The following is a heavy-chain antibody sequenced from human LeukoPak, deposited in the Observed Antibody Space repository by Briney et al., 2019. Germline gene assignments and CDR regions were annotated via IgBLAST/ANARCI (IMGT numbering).Heavy chain of an antibody. D-gene: IGHD7-27*01. V-gene: IGHV4-59*01. CDR1: GASISSLY. CDR3: ASESRQLGN. Sequence: SETLSLTCTVSGASISSLYWSWIRQPPGRGLEWIGFIPNSGSPTYNPSLNSRVTISQDTSKNQFSLKVNYVTAADTAVYYCASESRQLGNWGQGTLVTVSS. J-gene: IGHJ4*02. CDR2: IPNSGSP.